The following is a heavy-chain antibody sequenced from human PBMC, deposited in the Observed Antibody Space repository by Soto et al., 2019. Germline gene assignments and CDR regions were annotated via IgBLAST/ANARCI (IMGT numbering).Heavy chain of an antibody. V-gene: IGHV3-30*03. Sequence: QVKLVESGGRVVQPGGSLRLSCAASGFAFSKYDMHWVRQAPGKGLEWVAGISYGGTKQNYGDFPKGRFTISRDNFKNTLVLEAIGLTREDTAVYYCGREVKSPFGPETTSGHFDSWAQETLLTFSP. CDR1: GFAFSKYD. CDR3: GREVKSPFGPETTSGHFDS. D-gene: IGHD3-3*01. J-gene: IGHJ4*02. CDR2: ISYGGTKQ.